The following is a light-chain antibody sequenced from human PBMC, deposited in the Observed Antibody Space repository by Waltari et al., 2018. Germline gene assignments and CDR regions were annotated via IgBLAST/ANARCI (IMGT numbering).Light chain of an antibody. J-gene: IGKJ2*01. CDR2: GAS. CDR3: QHYGSSSYT. V-gene: IGKV3-20*01. Sequence: EIVLTQSPGTLSLSPGERDTISCRASQSISSSYLAWYQQKPGQAPRLLIYGASSRATGIPDRFSGSGSGTDFTLTISRLEPEDFAVYYCQHYGSSSYTFGQGTKLEI. CDR1: QSISSSY.